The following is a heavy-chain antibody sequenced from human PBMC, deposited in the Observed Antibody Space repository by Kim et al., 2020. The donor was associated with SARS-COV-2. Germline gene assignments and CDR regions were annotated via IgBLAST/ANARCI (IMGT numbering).Heavy chain of an antibody. Sequence: GGSLRLSCAASGFTFSTYGMHWVRQAPGKGLEWVAVISYDGSNKYYADSVKGRFTISRDNSKNTLYLQMHSLRGEDTAVYYCAKGGYYDTTGPLDYWGQGTLVTVSS. V-gene: IGHV3-30*18. D-gene: IGHD3-22*01. CDR1: GFTFSTYG. J-gene: IGHJ4*02. CDR3: AKGGYYDTTGPLDY. CDR2: ISYDGSNK.